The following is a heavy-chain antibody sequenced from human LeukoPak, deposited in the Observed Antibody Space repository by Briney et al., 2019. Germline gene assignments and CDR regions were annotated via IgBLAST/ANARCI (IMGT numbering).Heavy chain of an antibody. Sequence: GGSLRLSCAASGFTFSSYEMNWVRQAPGKGLEWVSYISSSGDTIHYADSVKGRFTISRDNAKNSLYPQMNSLRAEDTAVYYCAELGITMIGGVWGKGTTVTISS. CDR1: GFTFSSYE. J-gene: IGHJ6*04. CDR3: AELGITMIGGV. V-gene: IGHV3-48*03. CDR2: ISSSGDTI. D-gene: IGHD3-10*02.